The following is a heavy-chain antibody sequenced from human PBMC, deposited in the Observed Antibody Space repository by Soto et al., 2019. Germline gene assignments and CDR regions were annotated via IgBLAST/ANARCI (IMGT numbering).Heavy chain of an antibody. V-gene: IGHV4-39*01. CDR2: IYYSGST. CDR1: GGSISSSSYY. Sequence: SETLSLTCTVSGGSISSSSYYWGWIRQPPGKGLEWIGSIYYSGSTYYNPSLKSRVTISVDTSKNQFSLKLSSVTAADTAVYYCARLGEGTMGGYYFDYWGQGTLVTVSS. D-gene: IGHD3-16*01. J-gene: IGHJ4*02. CDR3: ARLGEGTMGGYYFDY.